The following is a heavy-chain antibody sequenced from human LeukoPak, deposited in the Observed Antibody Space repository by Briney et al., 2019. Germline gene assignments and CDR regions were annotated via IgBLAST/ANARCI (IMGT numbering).Heavy chain of an antibody. V-gene: IGHV4-39*01. CDR2: IYYSGST. D-gene: IGHD6-13*01. J-gene: IGHJ4*02. CDR1: GGSISSSSYY. CDR3: ARLGDSSSSWAYFDY. Sequence: PSETLSLTCAVSGGSISSSSYYWGWIRQPPGKGLEWIGSIYYSGSTYYNPSLKSRVTISVDTSKNQCSLKLSSVTAADTAVYYCARLGDSSSSWAYFDYWGQGTLVTVSS.